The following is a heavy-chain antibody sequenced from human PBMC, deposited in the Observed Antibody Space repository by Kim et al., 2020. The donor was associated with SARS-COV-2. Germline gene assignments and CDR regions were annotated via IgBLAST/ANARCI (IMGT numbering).Heavy chain of an antibody. D-gene: IGHD4-17*01. V-gene: IGHV4-59*13. CDR1: GGSISSYY. CDR2: IYYSGST. CDR3: ARVGDYVYYYGMDV. Sequence: ETLSLTCTVSGGSISSYYWSWIRQPPGKGLEWIGYIYYSGSTNYNPSLKSRVTISVDTSKNQFSLKLSSVTAADTAVYYCARVGDYVYYYGMDVWGQGTTVTVSS. J-gene: IGHJ6*02.